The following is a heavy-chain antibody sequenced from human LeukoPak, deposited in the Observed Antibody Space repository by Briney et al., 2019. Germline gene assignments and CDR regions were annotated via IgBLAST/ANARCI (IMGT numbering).Heavy chain of an antibody. CDR2: NSDGSST. D-gene: IGHD1-26*01. J-gene: IGHJ3*02. V-gene: IGHV3-74*01. CDR3: ARTTSMSYVGDAFDI. CDR1: VFTFSSYW. Sequence: PGGSLRLSCAASVFTFSSYWMHWVRQAPGKGLVWVSRNSDGSSTNYADSVKGRFTISRDNAKNTLYLQMNSLSAEDTAVYYCARTTSMSYVGDAFDIWGQGTMVTVSS.